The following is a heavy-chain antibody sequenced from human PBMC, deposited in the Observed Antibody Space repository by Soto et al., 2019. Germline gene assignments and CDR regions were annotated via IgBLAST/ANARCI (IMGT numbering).Heavy chain of an antibody. J-gene: IGHJ4*02. Sequence: QVQLVESGGGVVQPGRSLRLSCAASGFTFSSYGMHWVRQAPGKGLEWVAVISYDGSNKYYADSVKGRFTVSRDKSKNTLYLQGISLIAEDPAVYYCAKDKVPVVVTAPFDYWGQGTLVTVSS. CDR3: AKDKVPVVVTAPFDY. CDR2: ISYDGSNK. V-gene: IGHV3-30*18. D-gene: IGHD2-21*02. CDR1: GFTFSSYG.